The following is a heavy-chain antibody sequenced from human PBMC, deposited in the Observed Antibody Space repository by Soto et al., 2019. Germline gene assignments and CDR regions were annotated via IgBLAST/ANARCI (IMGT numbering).Heavy chain of an antibody. CDR2: ISYDGSNK. V-gene: IGHV3-30-3*01. Sequence: LRLSCAASGFTFSSYAMHWVRQGPGKGLEWVAVISYDGSNKNYADSVKGRFTISRDNSKDTLYLQMNSLRAEDTAVYYCAKEWQWLVRGSYYYYYGMDVWGQGTTVTVSS. CDR1: GFTFSSYA. J-gene: IGHJ6*02. D-gene: IGHD6-19*01. CDR3: AKEWQWLVRGSYYYYYGMDV.